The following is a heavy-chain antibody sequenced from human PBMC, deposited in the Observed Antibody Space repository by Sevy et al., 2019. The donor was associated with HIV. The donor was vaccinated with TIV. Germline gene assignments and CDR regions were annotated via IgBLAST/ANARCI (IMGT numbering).Heavy chain of an antibody. J-gene: IGHJ6*02. CDR2: IYPGDSDT. V-gene: IGHV5-51*01. CDR3: ARHAYCSSTSCYSGGYYYYYGMDV. D-gene: IGHD2-2*01. Sequence: GEYLKISCKGSGYSFTSYWIGWVRQMPGKGLEWMGIIYPGDSDTRYSPSFQGQVTISADKSISTAYLQWSSLKASDTAMYYCARHAYCSSTSCYSGGYYYYYGMDVWGQGTTVTVSS. CDR1: GYSFTSYW.